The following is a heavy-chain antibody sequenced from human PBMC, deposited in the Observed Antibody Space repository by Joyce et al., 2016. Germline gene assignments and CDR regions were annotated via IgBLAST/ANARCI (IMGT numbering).Heavy chain of an antibody. CDR2: ITNSGAT. CDR3: ARSQWLAPLMY. D-gene: IGHD6-19*01. V-gene: IGHV4-34*02. Sequence: QVQLQQWGAGLLKTSETLSLTCAVYSGPFSGFFWSWVRQPPGKGLEWIGDITNSGATHYNPSLKSRLTMSVDTSRKEFSLKLSFVTVADTAIYYCARSQWLAPLMYWGQGTPVTVSS. CDR1: SGPFSGFF. J-gene: IGHJ4*02.